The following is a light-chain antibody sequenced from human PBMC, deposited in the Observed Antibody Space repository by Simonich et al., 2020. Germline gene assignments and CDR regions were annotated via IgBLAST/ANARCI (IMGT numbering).Light chain of an antibody. CDR1: RSVISN. CDR3: QQYNNWPRT. CDR2: GAS. Sequence: EIVMTQSPATLSVSPGERATLSCRASRSVISNLAWYQHKPGQAPRLLIYGASTRATGIPARFSGSGSGTEFTLTISSMQSEDFAVYYCQQYNNWPRTFGQGTKVEIK. V-gene: IGKV3-15*01. J-gene: IGKJ1*01.